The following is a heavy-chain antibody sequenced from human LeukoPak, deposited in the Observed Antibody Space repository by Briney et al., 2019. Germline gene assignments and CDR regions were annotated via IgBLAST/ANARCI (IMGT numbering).Heavy chain of an antibody. CDR3: TTDSAGATVTTFY. V-gene: IGHV3-23*01. D-gene: IGHD4-17*01. J-gene: IGHJ4*02. CDR2: ISDDAAVT. Sequence: GGSLRLSCVASGFSFSVSVMSWVRQAPGKGLEWVSAISDDAAVTYYAASVRGRFTISRDNSRNTVYLQMNSLKTEDTAVYYCTTDSAGATVTTFYWGQGTLVTVSS. CDR1: GFSFSVSV.